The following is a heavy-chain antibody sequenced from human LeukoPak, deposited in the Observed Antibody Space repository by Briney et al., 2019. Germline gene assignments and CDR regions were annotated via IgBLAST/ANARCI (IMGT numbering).Heavy chain of an antibody. V-gene: IGHV3-23*01. CDR3: AKGKYSYGSTTFDY. CDR2: ISASGGST. Sequence: GGSLRLSCAASGFPFSSYTMSWVRQAPGMGLEWVSAISASGGSTYYADSVKGRFTISRDSSKNTLCLQMNSLRAEDTAIYYCAKGKYSYGSTTFDYWGQGTLVTVSS. CDR1: GFPFSSYT. J-gene: IGHJ4*02. D-gene: IGHD5-18*01.